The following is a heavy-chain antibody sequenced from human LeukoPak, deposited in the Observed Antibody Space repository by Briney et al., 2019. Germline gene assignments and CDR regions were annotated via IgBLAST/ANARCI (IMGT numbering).Heavy chain of an antibody. J-gene: IGHJ5*02. CDR1: GFTFSNAW. Sequence: GGSLRLSCAASGFTFSNAWMSWVRQAPGKGLEWVGRIKSKTDGGTTDYAAPVKGRFTISRGDSKNTLYLQMNSLKTEDTAVYYCTTEGNWFGDPDWFDPWGQGTLVTVSS. V-gene: IGHV3-15*01. D-gene: IGHD3-10*01. CDR3: TTEGNWFGDPDWFDP. CDR2: IKSKTDGGTT.